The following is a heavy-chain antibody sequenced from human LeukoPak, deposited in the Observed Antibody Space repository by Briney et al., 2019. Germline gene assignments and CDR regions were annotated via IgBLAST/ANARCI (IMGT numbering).Heavy chain of an antibody. D-gene: IGHD3-10*01. J-gene: IGHJ5*02. CDR1: GYTLTELS. V-gene: IGHV1-24*01. Sequence: GSVKVPCKVSGYTLTELSMHWVRQAPGKGLEWMGGFDPEDGETIYAQKFQGRVTMTEDTSTDTAYMELSSLRSEDTAVYYCASGGSGSSTLSWFDPWGQGTLVTVSS. CDR3: ASGGSGSSTLSWFDP. CDR2: FDPEDGET.